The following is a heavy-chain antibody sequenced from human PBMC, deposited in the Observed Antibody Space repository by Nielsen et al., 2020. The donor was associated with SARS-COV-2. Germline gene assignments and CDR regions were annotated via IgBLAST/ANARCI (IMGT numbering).Heavy chain of an antibody. CDR2: INPSGGTI. Sequence: ASVKVSCKASGYTFTSYYIHWVRQAPGQGLEWMGIINPSGGTISYAQKLQGRVTMSRDTSTSTVYMELSSLRSEDTAVYYCARDLEVGRGYPFDYWGQGTLVTVSS. V-gene: IGHV1-46*01. CDR3: ARDLEVGRGYPFDY. J-gene: IGHJ4*02. D-gene: IGHD3-16*02. CDR1: GYTFTSYY.